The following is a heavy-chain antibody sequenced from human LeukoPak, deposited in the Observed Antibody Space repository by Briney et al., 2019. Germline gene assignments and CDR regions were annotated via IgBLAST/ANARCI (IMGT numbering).Heavy chain of an antibody. Sequence: ASVKVSCKASGGTFSSYAISWVRQAPGQGLEWMGGIIPIFGTANYAQKFQGRVMITADESTSTAYMELSSLRSEDTAVYYCSGSLDYGGYYYDSIDYWGQGTLVTVSS. CDR2: IIPIFGTA. CDR1: GGTFSSYA. V-gene: IGHV1-69*13. J-gene: IGHJ4*02. D-gene: IGHD3-22*01. CDR3: SGSLDYGGYYYDSIDY.